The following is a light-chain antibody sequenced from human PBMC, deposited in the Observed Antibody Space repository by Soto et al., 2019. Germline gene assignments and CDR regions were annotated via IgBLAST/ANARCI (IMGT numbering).Light chain of an antibody. Sequence: SALTQPASLSGSPGQSITISCTGTSSDVGGYRYVSWYQQHPGKAPKVIIFDVSNRPSGVSNRFSGSKSGNTASLTISGLQAEDEADYYCSAYTSSTLYVFGSGTKLTVL. J-gene: IGLJ1*01. CDR2: DVS. V-gene: IGLV2-14*03. CDR1: SSDVGGYRY. CDR3: SAYTSSTLYV.